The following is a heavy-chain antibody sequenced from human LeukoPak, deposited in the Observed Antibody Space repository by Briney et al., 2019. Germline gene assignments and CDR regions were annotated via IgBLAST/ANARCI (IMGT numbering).Heavy chain of an antibody. CDR1: GFTFSNAW. J-gene: IGHJ4*02. CDR3: ARIGEAAAGFDY. CDR2: INSDGSST. D-gene: IGHD6-13*01. Sequence: GGSLRLSCAASGFTFSNAWMSWVRQAPGKGLVWVSRINSDGSSTSYADSVKGRFTISRDNAKNTLYLQMNSLRAEDTAVYYCARIGEAAAGFDYWGQGTLVTVSS. V-gene: IGHV3-74*01.